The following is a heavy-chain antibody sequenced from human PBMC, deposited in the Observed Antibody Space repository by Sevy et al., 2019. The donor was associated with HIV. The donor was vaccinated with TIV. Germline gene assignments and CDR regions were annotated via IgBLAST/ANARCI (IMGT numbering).Heavy chain of an antibody. J-gene: IGHJ4*02. CDR3: TRAEQYEYDSTSYYDYFDY. CDR2: IRRRAFGGTI. V-gene: IGHV3-49*03. CDR1: GFTFGDYA. D-gene: IGHD3-22*01. Sequence: GGSLRLSCTASGFTFGDYAVGWFRQAPGKGLEWVSFIRRRAFGGTIEYAASVKGRFTISKDDSQSTAYLQMNSLKTADTAVYYCTRAEQYEYDSTSYYDYFDYWGQGTLVTVSS.